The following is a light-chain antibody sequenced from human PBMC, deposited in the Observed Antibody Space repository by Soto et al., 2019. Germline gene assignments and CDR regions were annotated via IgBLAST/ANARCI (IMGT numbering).Light chain of an antibody. CDR1: QSFNSIY. Sequence: EIVLTQSPGTLSLSPGERGTLSCRASQSFNSIYLAWYQQKPGQAPRLLIYGASSRATGIPDRFSGSGSGTDFTLTISSLEPEDFAVYYCQQYNHWPLMFGQGTKVDIK. CDR3: QQYNHWPLM. J-gene: IGKJ1*01. CDR2: GAS. V-gene: IGKV3-20*01.